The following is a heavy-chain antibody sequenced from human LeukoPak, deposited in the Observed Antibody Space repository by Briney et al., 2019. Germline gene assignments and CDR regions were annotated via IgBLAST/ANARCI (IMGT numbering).Heavy chain of an antibody. J-gene: IGHJ6*03. D-gene: IGHD2/OR15-2a*01. Sequence: SETLSLTCAVYGGSFSGYYWGRIRQPQGKGLEGSGEINPSGSANYNASLKSRVTISVDTSKKQFSLKLSSVTAADTAVYYGARESAVKLLLSRSYYYYMDVWGKGTTVTVSS. CDR2: INPSGSA. CDR1: GGSFSGYY. CDR3: ARESAVKLLLSRSYYYYMDV. V-gene: IGHV4-34*01.